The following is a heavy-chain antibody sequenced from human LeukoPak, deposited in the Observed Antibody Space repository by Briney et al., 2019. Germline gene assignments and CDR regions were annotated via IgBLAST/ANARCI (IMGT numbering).Heavy chain of an antibody. CDR3: ARGSSGWYRPYYYGMDV. J-gene: IGHJ6*02. CDR1: GFTFSSYW. V-gene: IGHV3-7*03. CDR2: IKQDGSEK. Sequence: PGGSLRLFCAASGFTFSSYWMSWVRQAPGKGLEWVANIKQDGSEKYYVDSVKGRFTISRDNAKNSLYLQMNSLRAEDTAVYYCARGSSGWYRPYYYGMDVWGQGTTVTVSS. D-gene: IGHD6-19*01.